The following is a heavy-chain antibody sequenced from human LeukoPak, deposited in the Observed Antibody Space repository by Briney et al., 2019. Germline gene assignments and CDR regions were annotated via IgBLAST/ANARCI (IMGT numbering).Heavy chain of an antibody. J-gene: IGHJ4*02. V-gene: IGHV3-30*18. CDR3: AKDPPPGDWGYFDY. CDR1: GFTFSSYG. Sequence: GGSLRLSCAASGFTFSSYGMHWVRQAPGKGLEWVALISFDATKKFYADSVKGRFTISRDNSENTLYLQMNSLRAEDTAVYYCAKDPPPGDWGYFDYWGQGTLVTVSS. D-gene: IGHD7-27*01. CDR2: ISFDATKK.